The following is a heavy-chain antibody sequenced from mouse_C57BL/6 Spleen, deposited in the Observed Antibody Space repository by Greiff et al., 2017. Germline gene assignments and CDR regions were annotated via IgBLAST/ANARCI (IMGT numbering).Heavy chain of an antibody. CDR1: GYTFTSYW. CDR2: IDPNSGGT. V-gene: IGHV1-72*01. D-gene: IGHD2-1*01. J-gene: IGHJ2*01. Sequence: QVHVKQPGAELVKPGASVKLSCKASGYTFTSYWMHWVKQRPGRGLEWIGRIDPNSGGTKYNEKFKSKATLTVDKPSSTAYMQLSSLTSEDSAVYYCARSAYGNYLYYFDYWGQGTTLTVSS. CDR3: ARSAYGNYLYYFDY.